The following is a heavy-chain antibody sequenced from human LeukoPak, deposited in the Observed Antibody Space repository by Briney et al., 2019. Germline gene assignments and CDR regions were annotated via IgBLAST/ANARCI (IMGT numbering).Heavy chain of an antibody. D-gene: IGHD3-22*01. CDR3: ARDTTYYDSSGYDPVDY. CDR1: GYTFTSYG. V-gene: IGHV1-18*01. Sequence: ASVKVSWKASGYTFTSYGISWVRQAPGQGLEWMGWISAYNGNTNYAQKLQGRVTMTTDTSTSTAYMELRSLRSDDTAVYYCARDTTYYDSSGYDPVDYWGQGTLVTVSS. J-gene: IGHJ4*02. CDR2: ISAYNGNT.